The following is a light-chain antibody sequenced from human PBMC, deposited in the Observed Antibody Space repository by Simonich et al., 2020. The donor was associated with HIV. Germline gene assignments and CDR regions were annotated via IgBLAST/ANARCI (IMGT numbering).Light chain of an antibody. Sequence: DIQMTQSPSSLSASVGDRVTITCRASQSISIYLNWYQQKPGKDPKILIYDASSLQSGVPSRFSGIGSGTDFTLTISSLQPEDFATYFCQQSYSTPFTFGPGTKVAIK. CDR3: QQSYSTPFT. J-gene: IGKJ3*01. CDR2: DAS. V-gene: IGKV1-39*01. CDR1: QSISIY.